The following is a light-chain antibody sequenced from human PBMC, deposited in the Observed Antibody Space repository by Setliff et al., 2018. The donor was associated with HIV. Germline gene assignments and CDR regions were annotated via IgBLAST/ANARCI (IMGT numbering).Light chain of an antibody. CDR3: CSYTSISTYV. CDR1: SSDVGRYNY. V-gene: IGLV2-14*03. Sequence: QSALTQPASVSGSPGQSITISCTGTSSDVGRYNYVSWYQQHPGKTPKLIIYGVSKWPSGVSNRFSASKSGNTASLTISGLQAEDDADYYCCSYTSISTYVFGTGTKGTVL. J-gene: IGLJ1*01. CDR2: GVS.